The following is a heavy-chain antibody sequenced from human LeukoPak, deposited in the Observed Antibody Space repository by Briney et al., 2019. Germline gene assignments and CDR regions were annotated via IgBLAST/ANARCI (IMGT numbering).Heavy chain of an antibody. CDR1: GYTFISFY. D-gene: IGHD3-16*01. J-gene: IGHJ6*02. V-gene: IGHV1-46*01. Sequence: GASVKVSCKASGYTFISFYIHWVRQAPGQGLEWMGMINPAGASTTYAQKFQGRVTMTRDMSTSTVYMELSSLRSEDTAVYYCARDYDYHYGMDVWGQGTTVTVSS. CDR3: ARDYDYHYGMDV. CDR2: INPAGAST.